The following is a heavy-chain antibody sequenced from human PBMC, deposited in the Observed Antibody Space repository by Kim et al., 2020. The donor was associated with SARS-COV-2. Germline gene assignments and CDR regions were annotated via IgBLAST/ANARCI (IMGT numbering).Heavy chain of an antibody. J-gene: IGHJ4*02. CDR2: INPNSGGT. CDR1: GYTFTGYY. V-gene: IGHV1-2*02. Sequence: ASVKVSCKASGYTFTGYYMHWVRQAPGQGLEWMGWINPNSGGTNYAQKFQGRVTMTRDTSISTAYMELSRLRSDDTAVYYCARVPSSGWPAGAGDFDYWGQGTLVTVSS. CDR3: ARVPSSGWPAGAGDFDY. D-gene: IGHD6-19*01.